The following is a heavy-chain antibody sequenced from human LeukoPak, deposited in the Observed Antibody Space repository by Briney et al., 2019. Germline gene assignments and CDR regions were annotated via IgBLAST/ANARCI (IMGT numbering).Heavy chain of an antibody. CDR1: GFTFSSYA. D-gene: IGHD3-22*01. J-gene: IGHJ4*02. CDR3: AKDPVGYDSSGYFAILFDY. CDR2: ISSSGGST. Sequence: GGSLRLSCAASGFTFSSYAMSWVRQAPGKGLEWVSAISSSGGSTYYADSVKGRFTISRDKSKNTLYLQMNSLRAEDTAVYYCAKDPVGYDSSGYFAILFDYWGQGTLVTVSS. V-gene: IGHV3-23*01.